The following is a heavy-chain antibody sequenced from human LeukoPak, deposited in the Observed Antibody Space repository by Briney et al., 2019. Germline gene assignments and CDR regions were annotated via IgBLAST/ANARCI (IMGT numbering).Heavy chain of an antibody. Sequence: ASVKVSCKASGDTFSSYYMHWVRQAPGQGLEWMGIITPSGDSTNYAQKFQGRVTMTRDTSTSTAYMEMRSLRSDDTAVYYCAREGGPTGGAQDYWGQGTLVTVSS. CDR1: GDTFSSYY. V-gene: IGHV1-46*01. CDR2: ITPSGDST. D-gene: IGHD1-1*01. CDR3: AREGGPTGGAQDY. J-gene: IGHJ4*02.